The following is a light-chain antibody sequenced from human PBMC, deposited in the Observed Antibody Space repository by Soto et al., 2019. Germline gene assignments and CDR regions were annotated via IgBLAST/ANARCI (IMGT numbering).Light chain of an antibody. J-gene: IGKJ1*01. V-gene: IGKV3-20*01. CDR1: QSISSSY. Sequence: EIVLTHSPGTLSLSPGERSTLSCRASQSISSSYLALYQQKPGQAPRLLIYGPSSRATGIPDRFSGSGSGTDFTLTINRLEPEDFAVYYCQQYDSSPKTFGQGT. CDR2: GPS. CDR3: QQYDSSPKT.